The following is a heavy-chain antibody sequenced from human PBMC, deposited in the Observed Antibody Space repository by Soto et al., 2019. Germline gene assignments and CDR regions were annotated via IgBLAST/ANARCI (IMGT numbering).Heavy chain of an antibody. CDR1: GFTFSSYG. J-gene: IGHJ4*02. CDR3: AKSPGDYGFLYYFDY. V-gene: IGHV3-30*18. D-gene: IGHD3-10*01. CDR2: ISYDGSNK. Sequence: GGSLRLCCAASGFTFSSYGRHWVRQAPGKGLEWVEVISYDGSNKYYADSLKGRFTISRDNSKNTLYLQMDTLRAEDTAVYYCAKSPGDYGFLYYFDYWGQGALVTVSS.